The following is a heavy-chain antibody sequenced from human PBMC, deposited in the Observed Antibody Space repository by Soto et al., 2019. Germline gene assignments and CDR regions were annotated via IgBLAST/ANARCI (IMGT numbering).Heavy chain of an antibody. V-gene: IGHV4-59*01. CDR2: IYYSGST. CDR1: GGSISSYY. CDR3: ARDCRSGSCFVGYFDY. Sequence: SETLSLTCTVSGGSISSYYWSWIRQPPGKGLEWIGYIYYSGSTNYNPSLKSRVTISVDTSKNQFSLKLSSVTAADTAVYYCARDCRSGSCFVGYFDYWGQGTLVTVSS. D-gene: IGHD1-26*01. J-gene: IGHJ4*02.